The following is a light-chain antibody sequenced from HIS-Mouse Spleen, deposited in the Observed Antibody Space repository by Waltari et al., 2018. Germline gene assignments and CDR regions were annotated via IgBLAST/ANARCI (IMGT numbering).Light chain of an antibody. V-gene: IGLV3-10*01. CDR3: YSTDSSGNHRV. CDR2: EYS. Sequence: SYELTQPPSVSVSPGQTARITCSGDALPKKYAYWYQQKSGQAPVLVIYEYSKRPSGFPGRVSGSRSETRATWTISGAQVDDEADYYCYSTDSSGNHRVVGGGTKLTVL. J-gene: IGLJ2*01. CDR1: ALPKKY.